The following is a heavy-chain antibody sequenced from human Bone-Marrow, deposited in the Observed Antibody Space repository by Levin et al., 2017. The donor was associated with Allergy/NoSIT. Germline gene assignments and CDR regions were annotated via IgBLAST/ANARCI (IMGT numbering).Heavy chain of an antibody. CDR1: GITFTNAW. V-gene: IGHV3-15*01. Sequence: LTCAASGITFTNAWMNWVRQAPGKGLEWVGLIKTNADGGTIDYAAPVKGRFTISRDDSNNTLYLHMNSLITEDTAVYYCNSGDFDVWSGYYSFEYWGQGTLVTVSS. J-gene: IGHJ4*02. D-gene: IGHD3-3*01. CDR2: IKTNADGGTI. CDR3: NSGDFDVWSGYYSFEY.